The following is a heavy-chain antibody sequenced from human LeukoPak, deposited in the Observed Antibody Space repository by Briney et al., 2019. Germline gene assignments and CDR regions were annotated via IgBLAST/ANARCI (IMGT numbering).Heavy chain of an antibody. CDR3: ATTGHGYNEGTAL. CDR1: GGSISSYY. Sequence: PSETLSLTCTVSGGSISSYYWSWIRQPPGKGLEWIGYIYYSGSTNYNPSLKSRVTISVDTSKNQFSLKLSSVTAADTAVYYCATTGHGYNEGTALWGQGTMVTVSS. CDR2: IYYSGST. V-gene: IGHV4-59*01. D-gene: IGHD5-24*01. J-gene: IGHJ3*01.